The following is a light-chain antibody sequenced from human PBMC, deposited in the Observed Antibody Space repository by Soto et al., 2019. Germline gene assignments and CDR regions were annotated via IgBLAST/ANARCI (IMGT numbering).Light chain of an antibody. CDR3: QQRGNWPWT. V-gene: IGKV3-11*01. CDR2: DAS. Sequence: EIVLTQSPATLSLSPGERATLSCRASQSVSSYLAWYQQKPGQAPRLLIYDASNRATGIPARFSGSGSGTAFTLTISSLAPEDFAVYYCQQRGNWPWTFGQVTKVEIK. J-gene: IGKJ1*01. CDR1: QSVSSY.